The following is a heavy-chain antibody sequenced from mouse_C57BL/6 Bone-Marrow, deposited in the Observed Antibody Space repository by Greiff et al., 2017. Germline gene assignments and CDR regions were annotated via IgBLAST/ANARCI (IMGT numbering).Heavy chain of an antibody. V-gene: IGHV1-9*01. CDR3: AKGDYYGSSPFAY. D-gene: IGHD1-1*01. J-gene: IGHJ3*01. Sequence: QVQLQQSGAELMKPGASVKLSCKATGYTFTGYWIEWVKQRPGHGLEWIGELLPGSGSTNYNGKFKGKATFTADTSSNTAYMQLSSLTTEDSAIYYCAKGDYYGSSPFAYWGRETLVTVAA. CDR1: GYTFTGYW. CDR2: LLPGSGST.